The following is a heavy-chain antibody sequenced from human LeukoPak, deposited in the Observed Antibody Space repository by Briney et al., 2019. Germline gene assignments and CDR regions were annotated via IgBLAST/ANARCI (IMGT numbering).Heavy chain of an antibody. CDR3: ARALNWGFGFDY. D-gene: IGHD7-27*01. V-gene: IGHV1-46*01. CDR2: INPSGVST. J-gene: IGHJ4*02. Sequence: ASVKVSCKASGGTFSSYAISWVRQAPGQGLEWMGIINPSGVSTGYAQKFQGRITMTTDMSTTTVYMELSSLRSEDTAVYYCARALNWGFGFDYWGQGPLITVSS. CDR1: GGTFSSYA.